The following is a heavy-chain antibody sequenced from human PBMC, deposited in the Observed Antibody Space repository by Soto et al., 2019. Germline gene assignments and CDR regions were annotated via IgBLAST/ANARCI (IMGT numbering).Heavy chain of an antibody. V-gene: IGHV3-33*01. D-gene: IGHD3-16*01. CDR2: IWYDGSNK. Sequence: QVQLVESGGGVVQPGRSLRLSCAASGFTFSSYGMHWVRQAPGKGLEWVAVIWYDGSNKYYADSVKGRFTISRDNSKYSVYLQMNSLRAEDTAVYYWARELGGGFDYWGQGTLVTVSS. J-gene: IGHJ4*02. CDR1: GFTFSSYG. CDR3: ARELGGGFDY.